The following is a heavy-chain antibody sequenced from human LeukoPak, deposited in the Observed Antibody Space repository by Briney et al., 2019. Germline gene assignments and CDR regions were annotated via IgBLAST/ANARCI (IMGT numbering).Heavy chain of an antibody. V-gene: IGHV3-15*01. J-gene: IGHJ6*02. CDR1: GFTFSNAW. CDR2: IKSKTDGGTT. CDR3: TTAYITMIVVGDV. D-gene: IGHD3-22*01. Sequence: PGGSLRLSCAASGFTFSNAWMSWVRQAPGKGLEWVGRIKSKTDGGTTDYAAPVKGRFTISRDDSKNTQYLQMNSLKTEDTAVYYCTTAYITMIVVGDVWGQGTTVTVSS.